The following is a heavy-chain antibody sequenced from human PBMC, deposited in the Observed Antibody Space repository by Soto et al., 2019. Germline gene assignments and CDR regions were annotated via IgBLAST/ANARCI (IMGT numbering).Heavy chain of an antibody. CDR2: ISYDGSNK. D-gene: IGHD4-17*01. CDR3: AREPDDYGDYCWFDP. CDR1: GFTFSSYA. Sequence: QVQLVESGGGVVQPGRSLRLSCATSGFTFSSYAMHWVRQAPGKGLEWVAVISYDGSNKYYTDSVKGRFTISRDNSKNTLYLQMNSLRAEDTAVFYCAREPDDYGDYCWFDPWGQGTLVPVSS. V-gene: IGHV3-30-3*01. J-gene: IGHJ5*02.